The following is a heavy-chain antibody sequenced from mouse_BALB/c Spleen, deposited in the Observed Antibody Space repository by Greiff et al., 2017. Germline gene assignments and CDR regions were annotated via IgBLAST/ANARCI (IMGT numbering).Heavy chain of an antibody. D-gene: IGHD1-1*01. CDR3: AKDYYGSSPYYAMDY. Sequence: QVQLQQPGAELVMPGASVKMSCKASGYTFTDYWMHWVKQRPGQGLEWIGAIDTSDSYTSYNQKFKGKATLTVDESSSTAYMQLSSLTSEDSAVYYCAKDYYGSSPYYAMDYWGQGTSVTVSS. CDR1: GYTFTDYW. CDR2: IDTSDSYT. J-gene: IGHJ4*01. V-gene: IGHV1-69*01.